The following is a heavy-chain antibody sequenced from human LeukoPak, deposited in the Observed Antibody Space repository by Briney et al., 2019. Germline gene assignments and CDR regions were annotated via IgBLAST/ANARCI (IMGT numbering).Heavy chain of an antibody. CDR3: VQEARRDGYKLAPVAEH. V-gene: IGHV3-23*01. CDR1: GLTFNIYA. J-gene: IGHJ1*01. CDR2: ISETSRKT. D-gene: IGHD5-24*01. Sequence: PGGSLRLSCAASGLTFNIYAMSWVCQAPEKGLEWVSAISETSRKTYYSDPVKGRFTISRDNSKNTLYLQMNDLRDEDTAVYYCVQEARRDGYKLAPVAEHWGQGTLVTVSS.